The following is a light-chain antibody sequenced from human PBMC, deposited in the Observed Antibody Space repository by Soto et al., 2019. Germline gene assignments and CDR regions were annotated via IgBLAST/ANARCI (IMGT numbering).Light chain of an antibody. CDR2: GAS. J-gene: IGKJ1*01. V-gene: IGKV3-15*01. CDR1: QSVSSN. CDR3: QQYGSSGT. Sequence: EMVMTPSPATLSVSPGERATLSCRASQSVSSNLAWYQQKPGQAPRLLIYGASTRATGIPARFSGSGSGTEFTLTISRLEPEDFAVYYCQQYGSSGTFGQGTKVDIK.